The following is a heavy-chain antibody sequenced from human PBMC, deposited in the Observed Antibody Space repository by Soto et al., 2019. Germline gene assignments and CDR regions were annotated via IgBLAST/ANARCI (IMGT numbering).Heavy chain of an antibody. CDR2: IYYRGST. V-gene: IGHV4-59*13. CDR3: ARDSALYGMDV. D-gene: IGHD3-10*01. J-gene: IGHJ6*02. Sequence: KASETLSLTCTVYGGSISPYYWSWIRQPPGKGLEWIGYIYYRGSTDYNPFLKSRVTVSLDTSKNQFSLELSSVTAADTAVYYCARDSALYGMDVWGQGTTVTVSS. CDR1: GGSISPYY.